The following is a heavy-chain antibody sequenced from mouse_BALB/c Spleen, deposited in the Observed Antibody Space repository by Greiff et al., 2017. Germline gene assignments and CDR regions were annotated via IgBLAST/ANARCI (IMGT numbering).Heavy chain of an antibody. V-gene: IGHV5-17*02. CDR1: GFTFSSFG. Sequence: EVQLKESGGGLVQPGGSRKLSCAASGFTFSSFGMHWVRQAPEKGLEWVAYISSGSSTIYYADTVKGRFTISRDNPKNTLFLQMTSLRSEDTAMYYCARYYYGYDYWGQGTTLTVSS. J-gene: IGHJ2*01. CDR2: ISSGSSTI. D-gene: IGHD1-2*01. CDR3: ARYYYGYDY.